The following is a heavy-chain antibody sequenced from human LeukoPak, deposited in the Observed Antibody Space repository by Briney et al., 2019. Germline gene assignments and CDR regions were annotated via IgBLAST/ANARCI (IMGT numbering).Heavy chain of an antibody. CDR3: ARWTKNYFDY. V-gene: IGHV4-39*01. Sequence: SETLSLTRSVSGGSISSDSFYWGWIRQPPGKGLEWIGSMYYSGSTYYNPSLKSRVTISVDTSKNQFSLKLSSVTAADTAVYYCARWTKNYFDYWDQGTLFTVSS. CDR1: GGSISSDSFY. J-gene: IGHJ4*02. D-gene: IGHD3/OR15-3a*01. CDR2: MYYSGST.